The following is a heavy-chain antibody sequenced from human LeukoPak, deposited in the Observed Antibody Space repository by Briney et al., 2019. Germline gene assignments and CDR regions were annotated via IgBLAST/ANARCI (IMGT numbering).Heavy chain of an antibody. CDR2: ISGSGGDT. CDR1: GFTFSSYA. J-gene: IGHJ4*02. V-gene: IGHV3-23*01. Sequence: GGSLRLSCAASGFTFSSYAMNWVRQAPGKGLEWVSISGSGGDTYYADSVKGRFTISRDNSKNTLYLQMNSLRAEDTAVYYCAKARGAPYGTYYFDYWGQGTLVTVSS. CDR3: AKARGAPYGTYYFDY. D-gene: IGHD1-1*01.